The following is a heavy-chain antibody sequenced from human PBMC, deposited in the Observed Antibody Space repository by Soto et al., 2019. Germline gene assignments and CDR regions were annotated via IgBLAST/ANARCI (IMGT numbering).Heavy chain of an antibody. CDR1: GFTFSSYS. D-gene: IGHD5-18*01. J-gene: IGHJ4*02. V-gene: IGHV3-21*01. Sequence: EVQLVESGGGLVKPGGSLRLSCAASGFTFSSYSMNWVRQAPGKGLEWVSSISSSSSYIYYADSVKGRFTISRDNAKNSRYLQMTSVRAEDTTVYYCARDQPGYSSGYGLGHCGRGTLVT. CDR2: ISSSSSYI. CDR3: ARDQPGYSSGYGLGH.